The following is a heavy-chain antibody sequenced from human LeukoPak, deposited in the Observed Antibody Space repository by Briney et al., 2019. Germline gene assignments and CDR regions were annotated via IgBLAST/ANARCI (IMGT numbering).Heavy chain of an antibody. V-gene: IGHV1-8*01. Sequence: ASVKVSCKASGYTFSSSDINWVRQATGQGLEWMGWMNPNSGNTGYAQKFQGRVTMTRNTSISTAYMELSSLRSEDTAVYFCARETVVTTEGWGHYYYYGMDVWGQGTTVTVSS. J-gene: IGHJ6*02. CDR1: GYTFSSSD. CDR2: MNPNSGNT. CDR3: ARETVVTTEGWGHYYYYGMDV. D-gene: IGHD4-23*01.